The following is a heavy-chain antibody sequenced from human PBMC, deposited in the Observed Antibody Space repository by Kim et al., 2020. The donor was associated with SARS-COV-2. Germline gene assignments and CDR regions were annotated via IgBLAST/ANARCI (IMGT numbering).Heavy chain of an antibody. J-gene: IGHJ4*02. CDR2: INHSGST. CDR1: GGSFSGYY. D-gene: IGHD3-3*01. Sequence: SETLSLTCAVYGGSFSGYYWSWIRQPPGKGLEWIGEINHSGSTNYNPSLKSRVTISVDTSKNQFSLKLSSVTAADTAVYYCARGGSNVLRFLEWLLFDYWGQGTLVTVSS. V-gene: IGHV4-34*01. CDR3: ARGGSNVLRFLEWLLFDY.